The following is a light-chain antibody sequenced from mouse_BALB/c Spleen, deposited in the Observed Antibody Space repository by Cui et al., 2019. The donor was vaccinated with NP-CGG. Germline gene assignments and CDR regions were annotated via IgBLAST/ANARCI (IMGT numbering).Light chain of an antibody. CDR3: ALWYSNHWV. CDR2: GTN. CDR1: TGAVTISNY. Sequence: QAVVTQESAPTTSPGETVTLTCRSSTGAVTISNYANWVQEKPDHLFTGLIGGTNNRAPGVPARFSGSLIGDKAALTITGAQTEDDAIYFCALWYSNHWVFGGGTKLTVL. V-gene: IGLV1*01. J-gene: IGLJ1*01.